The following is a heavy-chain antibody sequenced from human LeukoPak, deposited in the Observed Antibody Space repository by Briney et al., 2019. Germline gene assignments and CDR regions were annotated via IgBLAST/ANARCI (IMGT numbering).Heavy chain of an antibody. J-gene: IGHJ4*02. CDR3: ARGRDRSGLLY. CDR2: ITPNSGDT. D-gene: IGHD2-15*01. CDR1: GDTFTDYF. V-gene: IGHV1-2*02. Sequence: GASVKVSCEASGDTFTDYFVHWVRQAPGQGLEWMAWITPNSGDTQYTQKFQGRDTVRRDTSITTAYMELSSLRSDGTAVYYCARGRDRSGLLYWGQGPLVTVS.